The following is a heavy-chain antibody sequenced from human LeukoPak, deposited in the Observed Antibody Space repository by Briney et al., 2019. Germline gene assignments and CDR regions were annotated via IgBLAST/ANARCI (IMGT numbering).Heavy chain of an antibody. Sequence: GGSLRLSCAASGFTFSSYGMHWVRQAPGKGLEWVAFIRYDGSNKYYADSVKGRFTISRDNSKNTLYLQMNSLRAEDTAVYYCAKRDYDILTGSYALDYWGQGTLVTVSS. CDR1: GFTFSSYG. D-gene: IGHD3-9*01. CDR3: AKRDYDILTGSYALDY. CDR2: IRYDGSNK. V-gene: IGHV3-30*02. J-gene: IGHJ4*02.